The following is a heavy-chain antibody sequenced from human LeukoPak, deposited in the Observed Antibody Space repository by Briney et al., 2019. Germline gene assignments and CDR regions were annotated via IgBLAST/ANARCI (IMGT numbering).Heavy chain of an antibody. V-gene: IGHV4-59*01. CDR3: ARDLGFCSSTSCYPWFDP. CDR1: GGSISSYY. J-gene: IGHJ5*02. Sequence: PSETLSLTCTVSGGSISSYYWGWIRQPPGEGLEWIGYVYYSGISNYNPSLKSRVTISVDTSKNQFSLKLNSVTAADTAVYYCARDLGFCSSTSCYPWFDPWGQGTLVIVSS. D-gene: IGHD2-2*01. CDR2: VYYSGIS.